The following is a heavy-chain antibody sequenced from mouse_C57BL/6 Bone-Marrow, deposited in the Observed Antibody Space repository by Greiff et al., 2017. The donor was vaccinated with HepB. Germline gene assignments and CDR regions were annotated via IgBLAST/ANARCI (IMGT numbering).Heavy chain of an antibody. V-gene: IGHV14-4*01. CDR2: IDPENGDT. Sequence: EVQLQQSGAELVRPGASVKLSCTASGFNIKDDYMHWVKQRPEQGLEWIGWIDPENGDTEYASKFQGKATITADTPSNTAYLQLSSLTSEDTAVYYCTSYWVAYWGQGTLVTVSA. J-gene: IGHJ3*01. CDR3: TSYWVAY. CDR1: GFNIKDDY.